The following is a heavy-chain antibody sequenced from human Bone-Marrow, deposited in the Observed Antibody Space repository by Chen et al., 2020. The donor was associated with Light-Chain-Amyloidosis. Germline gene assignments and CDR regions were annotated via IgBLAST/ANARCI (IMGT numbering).Heavy chain of an antibody. Sequence: EVQLLESGGGLVQPGGSLRLSCAASGSTFSSYAMSWVRQAPGKGLEWVSAISGSGVSTYYADSVKGRFTISRDNSKNTLYLQMNSLRAEDTAVYYCAKEGSIVGAPSDYWGQGTLVTVSS. CDR3: AKEGSIVGAPSDY. D-gene: IGHD1-26*01. J-gene: IGHJ4*02. CDR1: GSTFSSYA. V-gene: IGHV3-23*01. CDR2: ISGSGVST.